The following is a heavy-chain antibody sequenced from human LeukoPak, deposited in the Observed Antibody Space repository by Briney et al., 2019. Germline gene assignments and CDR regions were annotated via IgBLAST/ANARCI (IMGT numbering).Heavy chain of an antibody. D-gene: IGHD4-17*01. CDR1: GGTFSSYA. V-gene: IGHV1-69*01. J-gene: IGHJ4*02. Sequence: SVKGSCKASGGTFSSYAISWVRQAPGQGLEWMGGIIPIFGTANYAQKFQGRVTITADESTSTAYMELSSLISEDTAVYYCARESPYGIRNWDQGTLVTVSS. CDR2: IIPIFGTA. CDR3: ARESPYGIRN.